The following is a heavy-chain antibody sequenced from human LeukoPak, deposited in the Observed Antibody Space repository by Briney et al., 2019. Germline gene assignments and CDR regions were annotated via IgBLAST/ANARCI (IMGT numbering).Heavy chain of an antibody. V-gene: IGHV4-59*13. CDR1: GGSISSYL. Sequence: ETLSLTCTVSGGSISSYLWSWSRQPPGKGLEWIGYIYYSGTTNYNPSLKSRVTISVDTSKNQFSLKLSSVTAADTAVYYCAREDYCSGGSCYSRYFQHWGQGTLVTVSS. J-gene: IGHJ1*01. CDR2: IYYSGTT. CDR3: AREDYCSGGSCYSRYFQH. D-gene: IGHD2-15*01.